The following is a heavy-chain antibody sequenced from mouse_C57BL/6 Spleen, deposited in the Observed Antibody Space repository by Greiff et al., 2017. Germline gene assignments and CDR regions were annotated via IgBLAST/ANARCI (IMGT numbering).Heavy chain of an antibody. J-gene: IGHJ2*01. CDR1: GYTFTSYW. Sequence: DVKLQESGTVLARPGASVKMSCKTSGYTFTSYWMHWVKQRPGQGLEWIGAIYPGNSDTSYNQKFKGKAKLTAVTSASTAYMELSSLTNEDSAVYYCTRSTTVVATSFDYWGQGTTLTVSS. CDR2: IYPGNSDT. V-gene: IGHV1-5*01. CDR3: TRSTTVVATSFDY. D-gene: IGHD1-1*01.